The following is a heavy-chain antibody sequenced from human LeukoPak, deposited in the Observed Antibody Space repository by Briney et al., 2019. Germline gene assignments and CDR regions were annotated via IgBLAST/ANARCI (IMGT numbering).Heavy chain of an antibody. CDR2: INHSGST. J-gene: IGHJ6*03. D-gene: IGHD3-9*01. V-gene: IGHV4-39*07. CDR1: GGSISSSSYY. CDR3: ARGALRYFDWLKKDYYYMDV. Sequence: PSETLSLTCTVSGGSISSSSYYWGWIRQPPGKGLEWIGEINHSGSTNYNPSLKSRVTLSMDTSKNQFSLRLSSVTAADTAVYYCARGALRYFDWLKKDYYYMDVWGKGTTATISS.